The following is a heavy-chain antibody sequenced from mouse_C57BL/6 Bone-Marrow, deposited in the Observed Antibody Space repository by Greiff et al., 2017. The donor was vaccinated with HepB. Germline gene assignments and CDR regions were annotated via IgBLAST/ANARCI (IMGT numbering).Heavy chain of an antibody. D-gene: IGHD2-1*01. V-gene: IGHV3-6*01. J-gene: IGHJ3*01. CDR3: ARRIYYGAY. Sequence: EVQLQQSGPGLVKPSQSLSLTCSVTGYSITSGYYWNWIRQFPGNKLEWMGYISYDGSNNYNPSLKNRISITRDTSKNQFFLKLNSVTTEDTATYYCARRIYYGAYWGQGTLVTVSA. CDR2: ISYDGSN. CDR1: GYSITSGYY.